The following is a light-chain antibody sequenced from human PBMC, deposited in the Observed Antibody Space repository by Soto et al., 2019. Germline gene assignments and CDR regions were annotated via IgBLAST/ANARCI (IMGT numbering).Light chain of an antibody. CDR2: EAS. V-gene: IGKV1-5*03. J-gene: IGKJ1*01. CDR3: QQYNSYPWT. Sequence: DIQMTQSPSTLSASVGDRVTITCRAGQSISSWLAWYQQRPGKAPKLLIYEASIFESGVPSRFSGSGSGTQFTLTISSLPPDDFAPYYCQQYNSYPWTFSQGTKVDIK. CDR1: QSISSW.